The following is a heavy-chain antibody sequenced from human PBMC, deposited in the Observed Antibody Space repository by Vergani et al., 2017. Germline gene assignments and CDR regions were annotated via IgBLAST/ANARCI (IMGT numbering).Heavy chain of an antibody. CDR3: ARDAWGATMFSGSGYFDL. J-gene: IGHJ2*01. D-gene: IGHD1-26*01. Sequence: EVQLVESGGGLVQPGGSLRLSCAASGFTFSSYSMNWVRQAPGKGLEWVSYISSSSSTIDYADSGKGLFTNSRDNAKNSLYLQMNSLRAEDTAVYYCARDAWGATMFSGSGYFDLWGRGTLVTVSS. CDR1: GFTFSSYS. CDR2: ISSSSSTI. V-gene: IGHV3-48*04.